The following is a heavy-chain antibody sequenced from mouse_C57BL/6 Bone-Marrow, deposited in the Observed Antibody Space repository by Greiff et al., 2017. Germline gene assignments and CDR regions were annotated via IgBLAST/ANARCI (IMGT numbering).Heavy chain of an antibody. CDR2: IDPETGGT. J-gene: IGHJ1*03. D-gene: IGHD1-2*01. CDR1: GYTFTDYE. Sequence: VQLQQSGAELVRPGASVTLSCKASGYTFTDYEMHWVKQTPVHGLEWIGAIDPETGGTAYNQKFKGKAILTADKSSSTAYMELRSLTSEDSAVYYCTKLLRHWYFDGWGTGTTVTVSS. CDR3: TKLLRHWYFDG. V-gene: IGHV1-15*01.